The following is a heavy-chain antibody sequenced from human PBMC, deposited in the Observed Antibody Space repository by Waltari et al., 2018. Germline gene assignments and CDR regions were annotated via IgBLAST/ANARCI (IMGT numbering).Heavy chain of an antibody. D-gene: IGHD6-25*01. CDR2: IIASGGKP. CDR1: GFSFDNYG. CDR3: ARVGGDYFDD. J-gene: IGHJ4*02. V-gene: IGHV3-23*01. Sequence: DVKLLESGGGFVQPGGSLRPSCVASGFSFDNYGMIWVRQCPGKGLQLVSSIIASGGKPFVADAVKGRFTTLRDNSKNTLYLQMDNLSGDDTAVYYCARVGGDYFDDWGQGTLVTVSS.